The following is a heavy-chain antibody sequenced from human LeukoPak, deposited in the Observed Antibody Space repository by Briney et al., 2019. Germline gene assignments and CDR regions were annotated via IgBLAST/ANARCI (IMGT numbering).Heavy chain of an antibody. CDR2: IFPIFGTA. D-gene: IGHD6-19*01. V-gene: IGHV1-69*13. CDR1: GGTFSSYA. J-gene: IGHJ5*02. CDR3: ARTIAVAGSWFDP. Sequence: SVKVSCKASGGTFSSYAISWVRQAPGQGLEWMGGIFPIFGTANYAQKFQGRVTITADESTSTAYMELSSLRSEDTAVYYCARTIAVAGSWFDPWGQGTLVTVSS.